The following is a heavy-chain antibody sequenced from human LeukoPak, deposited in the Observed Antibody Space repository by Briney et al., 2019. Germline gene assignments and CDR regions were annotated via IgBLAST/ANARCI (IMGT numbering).Heavy chain of an antibody. CDR1: RFAFSSYA. J-gene: IGHJ3*02. CDR2: ISGSSGNT. V-gene: IGHV3-23*01. D-gene: IGHD3-22*01. Sequence: GGSLRLSCAASRFAFSSYAMTWVRQAPGKGLEWVSTISGSSGNTYYADSVKGRFTISRDNSKNTLYLQMNSLRAEDTAVYYCATLAPQNYYDHRVGAFDIWGQGTMVTVSS. CDR3: ATLAPQNYYDHRVGAFDI.